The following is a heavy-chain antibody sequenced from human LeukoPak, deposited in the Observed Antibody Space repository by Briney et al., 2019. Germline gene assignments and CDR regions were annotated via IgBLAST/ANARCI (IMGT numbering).Heavy chain of an antibody. CDR1: GGTFSSYA. J-gene: IGHJ4*02. CDR3: ATDSDPLAVAGTDPFDY. D-gene: IGHD6-19*01. Sequence: ASVKVSCKASGGTFSSYAISWVRQAPGQGLEWMGGIIPIFGTANYAQKFQGRVTITADESTSTAYMELSSLRSEDTAVYYCATDSDPLAVAGTDPFDYWGQGTLVTVSS. CDR2: IIPIFGTA. V-gene: IGHV1-69*13.